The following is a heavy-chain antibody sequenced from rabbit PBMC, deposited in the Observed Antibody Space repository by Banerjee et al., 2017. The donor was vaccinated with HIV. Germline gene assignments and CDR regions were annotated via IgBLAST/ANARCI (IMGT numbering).Heavy chain of an antibody. CDR1: AFSFSNKYV. J-gene: IGHJ4*01. CDR2: INTSSGST. V-gene: IGHV1S45*01. D-gene: IGHD4-2*01. CDR3: ARDAGYAGSNL. Sequence: QEQLEESGGDLVKPEGSLTLTCTASAFSFSNKYVMCWVRQAPGKGLEWIACINTSSGSTYYASWAKGRFTISKTSWTTVTLQMTSLTAADTATYFCARDAGYAGSNLWGPGPLVTVS.